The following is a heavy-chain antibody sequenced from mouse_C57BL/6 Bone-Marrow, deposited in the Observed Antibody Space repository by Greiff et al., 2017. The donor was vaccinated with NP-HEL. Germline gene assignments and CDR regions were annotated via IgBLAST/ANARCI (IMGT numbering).Heavy chain of an antibody. D-gene: IGHD4-1*01. V-gene: IGHV5-6*01. Sequence: EVQLVESGGDLVKPGGSLKLSCAASGFTFSSYGMSWVRQTPDKRLEWVATISSGGSYTYYPDSVKGRFTISRDNAKNTLYLQMSSLKSEDTAMYYCASSGFAWFAYWGQGTLVTVSA. CDR1: GFTFSSYG. CDR2: ISSGGSYT. CDR3: ASSGFAWFAY. J-gene: IGHJ3*01.